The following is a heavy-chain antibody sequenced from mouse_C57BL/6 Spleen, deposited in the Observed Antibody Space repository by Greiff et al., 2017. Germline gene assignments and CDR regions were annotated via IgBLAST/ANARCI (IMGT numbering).Heavy chain of an antibody. Sequence: VQLQQSGPELVKPGASVKISCKASGYSFTGYYMNWVKQSPEKSLEWIGEINPSTGGTTYNQKFKAKATLTVDKSSSTAYMQLKSLTSEDSAVYYCARGDGYSHWYFDVWGTGPRSPSPQ. CDR3: ARGDGYSHWYFDV. V-gene: IGHV1-42*01. CDR1: GYSFTGYY. J-gene: IGHJ1*03. D-gene: IGHD2-3*01. CDR2: INPSTGGT.